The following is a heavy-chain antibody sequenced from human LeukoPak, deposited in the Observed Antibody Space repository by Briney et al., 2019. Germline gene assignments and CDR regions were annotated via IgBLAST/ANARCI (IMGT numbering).Heavy chain of an antibody. D-gene: IGHD3-3*01. CDR3: ARDGVTIFGVVTPYYFDY. J-gene: IGHJ4*02. CDR1: GYTFTSYY. V-gene: IGHV1-46*01. CDR2: INPSGGST. Sequence: ASVKVSCKASGYTFTSYYRNWVRQAPGQGLEGRGIINPSGGSTSYAQKFQGRVTMTRDMSTSTVYMELSSLRSEDTAVYYCARDGVTIFGVVTPYYFDYWGQGTLVTVSS.